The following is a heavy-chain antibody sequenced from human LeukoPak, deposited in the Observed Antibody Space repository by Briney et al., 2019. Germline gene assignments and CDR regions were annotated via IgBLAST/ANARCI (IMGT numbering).Heavy chain of an antibody. CDR1: GVSISSSSYY. CDR2: IYYSGST. J-gene: IGHJ4*02. V-gene: IGHV4-61*01. CDR3: ARDGAVASTFDY. Sequence: SETLSLTCTVSGVSISSSSYYWSWIRQPPGKGVEWIGYIYYSGSTNYNPSLKSRVTISVDTSKNQFSLKLSSVTAADTAVYYCARDGAVASTFDYWGQGTLVTVSS. D-gene: IGHD6-19*01.